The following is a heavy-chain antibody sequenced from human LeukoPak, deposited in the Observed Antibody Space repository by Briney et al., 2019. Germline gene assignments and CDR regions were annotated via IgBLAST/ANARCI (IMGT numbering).Heavy chain of an antibody. Sequence: PSETLSLTCAVYGGSFSGYYWSWIRQPPGKGLEWIGEINHSGSTNYNPSLKSRVTISVDTSKNQFSLKLSSVTAADTAVYYCARHRRLRSLFDYWGQGTLVTVSS. CDR2: INHSGST. V-gene: IGHV4-34*01. D-gene: IGHD5-12*01. J-gene: IGHJ4*02. CDR3: ARHRRLRSLFDY. CDR1: GGSFSGYY.